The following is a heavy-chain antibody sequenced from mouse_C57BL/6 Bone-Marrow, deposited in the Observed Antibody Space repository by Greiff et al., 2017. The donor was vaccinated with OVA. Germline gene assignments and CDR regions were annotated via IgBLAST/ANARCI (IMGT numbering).Heavy chain of an antibody. CDR1: GYTFTSYT. CDR2: INPSSGYT. CDR3: ARPITTVEDWYFDV. Sequence: QVQLQQSGAELARPGASVKMSCKASGYTFTSYTMHWVKQRPGQGLEWIGYINPSSGYTKYNQKFKDKATLTADKSSSTAYMQLSSLTSEDSAVYYCARPITTVEDWYFDVWGTGTTVTVSS. V-gene: IGHV1-4*01. J-gene: IGHJ1*03. D-gene: IGHD1-1*01.